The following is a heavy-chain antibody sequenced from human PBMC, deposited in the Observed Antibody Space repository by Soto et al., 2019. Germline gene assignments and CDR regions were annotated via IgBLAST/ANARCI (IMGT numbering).Heavy chain of an antibody. CDR2: INHSGST. V-gene: IGHV4-34*01. D-gene: IGHD4-17*01. CDR3: AGYPDYGDYTYFDY. CDR1: GWSFSGYY. J-gene: IGHJ4*02. Sequence: PSETLSLTCAFYGWSFSGYYWSWIRQPPGKGLEWIGEINHSGSTNYNPSLKSRVTISVDTSKNQFSLKLSSVTAADTAVYYCAGYPDYGDYTYFDYWGQGTLVTVSS.